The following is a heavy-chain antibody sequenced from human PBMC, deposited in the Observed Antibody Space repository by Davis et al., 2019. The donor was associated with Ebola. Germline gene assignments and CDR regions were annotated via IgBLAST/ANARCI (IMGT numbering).Heavy chain of an antibody. CDR1: GGSVSGGDSY. V-gene: IGHV4-61*08. Sequence: MPSETLSLTCTVSGGSVSGGDSYWSWIRQSPGKGLEWIGHIYYSGATTYNPSFRGRVIMSKDPSKNQFSLKVNSVTPADTAMYYCAIVVYDFWSGYYSGNWFDPWGQGTLVTVSS. CDR2: IYYSGAT. CDR3: AIVVYDFWSGYYSGNWFDP. D-gene: IGHD3-3*01. J-gene: IGHJ5*02.